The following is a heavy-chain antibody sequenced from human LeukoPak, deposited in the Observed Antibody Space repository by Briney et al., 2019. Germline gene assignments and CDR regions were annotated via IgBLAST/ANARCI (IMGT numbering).Heavy chain of an antibody. Sequence: PSETLSLTCTVSGVSISSYYWSWLRQPAGKELEWIGRIYTSGSTNYNPSLKSRVTMSVDTSKNQFSRKLSSVTAADTAVYYCARGQNYYDSSSDYTFDYWGQGTLVTVSS. V-gene: IGHV4-4*07. CDR1: GVSISSYY. CDR3: ARGQNYYDSSSDYTFDY. J-gene: IGHJ4*02. CDR2: IYTSGST. D-gene: IGHD3-22*01.